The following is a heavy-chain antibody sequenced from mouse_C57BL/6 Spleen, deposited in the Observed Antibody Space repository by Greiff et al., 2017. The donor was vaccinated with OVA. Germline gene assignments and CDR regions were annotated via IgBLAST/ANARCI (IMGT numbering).Heavy chain of an antibody. V-gene: IGHV1-22*01. CDR2: INPNNGGT. CDR1: GYTFTDYN. D-gene: IGHD2-3*01. J-gene: IGHJ3*01. CDR3: ARPWLLLDWFAY. Sequence: VQLQQSGPELVKPGASVKMSCKASGYTFTDYNMHWVKQSHGKSLEWIGYINPNNGGTSYNQKFKGKATLTVNKSSSTAYMELRSLTSEDSAVYYCARPWLLLDWFAYWGQGTLVTVSA.